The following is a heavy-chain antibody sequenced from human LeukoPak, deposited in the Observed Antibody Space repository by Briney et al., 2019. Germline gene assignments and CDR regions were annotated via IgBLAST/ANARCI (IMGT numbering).Heavy chain of an antibody. CDR3: TRLGEDCSSTSCQSYYYYGMDV. J-gene: IGHJ6*02. CDR2: IDPSDSYT. CDR1: GYSFTSYW. V-gene: IGHV5-10-1*01. Sequence: KSGESLKISCKGSGYSFTSYWISWVRQMPGKGLEWMGRIDPSDSYTNYSPSFQGHVTISADKSISTAYLQWSSLKASDTAMYYCTRLGEDCSSTSCQSYYYYGMDVWGQGTTVTVSS. D-gene: IGHD2-2*01.